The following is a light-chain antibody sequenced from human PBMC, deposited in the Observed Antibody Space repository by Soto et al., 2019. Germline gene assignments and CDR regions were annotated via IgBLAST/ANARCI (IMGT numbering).Light chain of an antibody. V-gene: IGKV1-5*03. J-gene: IGKJ1*01. CDR3: QQNGSYWT. CDR1: QSISNW. Sequence: DIQMTQSPSTLSASVGDRVTITCRASQSISNWLAWFQQKPGKAPKLMMHQVSTLGSGVPSRVSGNGSWTEFSLIISCLHHDDLATSCCQQNGSYWTFGQWTKVEIK. CDR2: QVS.